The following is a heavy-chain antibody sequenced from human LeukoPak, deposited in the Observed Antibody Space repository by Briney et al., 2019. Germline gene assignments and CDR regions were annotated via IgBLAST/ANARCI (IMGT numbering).Heavy chain of an antibody. V-gene: IGHV3-48*02. CDR2: INSSSSII. CDR3: ARKNNWEAVAGTPSVYYYYGMDV. Sequence: GVSLRLSCAASGFTFSSYSMNWVRQAPGKGLEWVSYINSSSSIISYADSVKGRFTISRDNAKNSLYLQMNSLRDEDTAVYYCARKNNWEAVAGTPSVYYYYGMDVWGQGTTVTVSS. D-gene: IGHD6-19*01. CDR1: GFTFSSYS. J-gene: IGHJ6*02.